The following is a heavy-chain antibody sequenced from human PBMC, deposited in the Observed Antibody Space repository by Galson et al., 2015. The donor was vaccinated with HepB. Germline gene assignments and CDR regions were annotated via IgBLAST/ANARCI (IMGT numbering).Heavy chain of an antibody. V-gene: IGHV3-23*01. CDR1: GFTFSSYA. J-gene: IGHJ4*02. CDR2: ISGSGGST. D-gene: IGHD4-17*01. Sequence: SLRLSCAASGFTFSSYAMSWVRQAPGKGLEWVSAISGSGGSTYYADSVKGRFTISRDNSKNTLYLQMNSLRAEDTAVYYCAIPKFYYGDYGKDYWGQGTLVTVSS. CDR3: AIPKFYYGDYGKDY.